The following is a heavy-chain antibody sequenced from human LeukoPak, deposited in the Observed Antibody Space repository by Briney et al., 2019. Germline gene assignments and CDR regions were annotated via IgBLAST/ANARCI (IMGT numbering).Heavy chain of an antibody. CDR3: ARMAMDPAMVTNFFDL. CDR2: IHPSGGGT. CDR1: GYTFTDYY. J-gene: IGHJ4*02. V-gene: IGHV1-46*01. Sequence: ASVTVSFKASGYTFTDYYMYWVRQAPGQGPECMGVIHPSGGGTTYAQKFQGRVTLTKDTATSTVYIELSSLRSDDTAVYYCARMAMDPAMVTNFFDLWGQGTLLIVSA. D-gene: IGHD5-18*01.